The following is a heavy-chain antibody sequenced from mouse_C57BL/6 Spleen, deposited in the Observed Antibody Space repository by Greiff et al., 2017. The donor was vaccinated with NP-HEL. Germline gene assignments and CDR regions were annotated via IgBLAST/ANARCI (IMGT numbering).Heavy chain of an antibody. V-gene: IGHV1-80*01. D-gene: IGHD6-1*01. J-gene: IGHJ4*01. CDR2: IYPGDGDT. CDR1: GYAFSSHW. CDR3: ARTSHDAMDD. Sequence: VQLQQSGAELVKPGASVKISCKASGYAFSSHWMNRVKQRPGKGLEWIGQIYPGDGDTNYNGKFKGKATLTADKSSSTAYMQLSSLTSEDAAVYFCARTSHDAMDDWGQGTSVTVSS.